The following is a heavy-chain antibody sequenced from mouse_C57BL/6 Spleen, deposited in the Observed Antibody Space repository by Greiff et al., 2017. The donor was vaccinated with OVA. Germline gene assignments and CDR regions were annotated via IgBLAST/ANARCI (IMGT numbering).Heavy chain of an antibody. D-gene: IGHD2-4*01. Sequence: QVHVKQPGAELVKPGASVTLSCKASGYTFTSYWMHWVKQRPGQGLEWIGMIHPNSGSTNYNEKFKSKATLTVDKSSSTAYMQLSSLTSEDSAVYYCARGGDYDRFAYWGQGTLVTVSA. J-gene: IGHJ3*01. CDR2: IHPNSGST. CDR1: GYTFTSYW. CDR3: ARGGDYDRFAY. V-gene: IGHV1-64*01.